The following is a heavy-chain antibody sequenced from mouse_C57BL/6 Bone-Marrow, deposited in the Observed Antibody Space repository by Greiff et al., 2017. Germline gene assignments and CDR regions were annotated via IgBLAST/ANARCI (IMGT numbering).Heavy chain of an antibody. V-gene: IGHV1-54*01. J-gene: IGHJ2*01. CDR2: INPGSGGT. CDR3: ARSFTTVVAKDY. D-gene: IGHD1-1*01. CDR1: GYAFTNYL. Sequence: VQLQQSGAELVRPGTSVKVSCKASGYAFTNYLIEWVKQRPGQGLEWIGVINPGSGGTNYNEKFKGKATLTADKSSSTAYMQLSSLTSEDSAVYFCARSFTTVVAKDYWGQGTTLTVSS.